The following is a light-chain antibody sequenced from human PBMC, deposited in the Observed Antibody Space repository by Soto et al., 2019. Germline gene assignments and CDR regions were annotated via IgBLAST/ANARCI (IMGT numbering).Light chain of an antibody. Sequence: EIVLTQSPATLSLSPGERATLSCRASQSVSSYLAWYQQKPGQAPRLLIYDASNRATGIPARFSGSGSGTEFILTISSREPEALACYYCQQRSNWPPEGTFGGGTKVEIK. CDR2: DAS. CDR3: QQRSNWPPEGT. J-gene: IGKJ4*01. CDR1: QSVSSY. V-gene: IGKV3-11*01.